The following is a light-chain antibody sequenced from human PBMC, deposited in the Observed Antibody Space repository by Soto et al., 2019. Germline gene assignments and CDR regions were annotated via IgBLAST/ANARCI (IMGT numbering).Light chain of an antibody. CDR2: GAS. V-gene: IGKV3-20*01. Sequence: EIVLTQSPGTVSLSPGERATLSCRASQSVSSSYLAWYQQKPGQAPRLLIYGASSRATGIPDRFSGSGSGTDFTLTISRLEPEDFAVYYCQQYGSSLPWTFGQGTKVEIK. CDR1: QSVSSSY. J-gene: IGKJ1*01. CDR3: QQYGSSLPWT.